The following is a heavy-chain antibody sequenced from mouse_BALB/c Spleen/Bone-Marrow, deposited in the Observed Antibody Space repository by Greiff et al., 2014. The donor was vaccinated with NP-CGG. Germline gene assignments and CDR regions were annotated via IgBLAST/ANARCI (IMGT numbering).Heavy chain of an antibody. J-gene: IGHJ2*01. D-gene: IGHD2-4*01. CDR2: IFPGTGTI. V-gene: IGHV1S132*01. CDR1: GYTFTSYW. Sequence: QVQLQQSGAELVKPGASVKLPCKTSGYTFTSYWIQWVKQRPGQGLGWIGEIFPGTGTIYYNEKFKDKATLTIDTSSSTAYMQLSSLTSEDSAVYFCARKGISTVIATAYYFDYWGQGSTLTVSS. CDR3: ARKGISTVIATAYYFDY.